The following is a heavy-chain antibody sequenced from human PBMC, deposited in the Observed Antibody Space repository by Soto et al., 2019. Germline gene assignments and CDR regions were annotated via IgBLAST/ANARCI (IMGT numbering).Heavy chain of an antibody. CDR1: GYSFTTYG. J-gene: IGHJ6*02. CDR2: ISAYNGNT. CDR3: AREGPAPYYYYGMDV. Sequence: QVQLVQSGGEVKKPGASVKVSCKTSGYSFTTYGISWVRQAPGQGLEWMGWISAYNGNTNYAQKLQERVTMTTDTSTSTAYMELRSRRSDDTAVYYCAREGPAPYYYYGMDVWGQGSTVTVSS. V-gene: IGHV1-18*01.